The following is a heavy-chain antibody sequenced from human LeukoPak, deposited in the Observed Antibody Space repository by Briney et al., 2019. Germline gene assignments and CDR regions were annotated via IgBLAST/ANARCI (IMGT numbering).Heavy chain of an antibody. V-gene: IGHV3-9*01. Sequence: GGSLRLSCAGSGFTFDDYAMHWVRQAPGKGLEWVSGISWNSGSIGYADSVKGRFTISRDNAKNSLYLQMNSLRAEDTALYYCAKPRFSSSWYGMDVWGQGTTVTVSS. J-gene: IGHJ6*02. D-gene: IGHD2-15*01. CDR2: ISWNSGSI. CDR3: AKPRFSSSWYGMDV. CDR1: GFTFDDYA.